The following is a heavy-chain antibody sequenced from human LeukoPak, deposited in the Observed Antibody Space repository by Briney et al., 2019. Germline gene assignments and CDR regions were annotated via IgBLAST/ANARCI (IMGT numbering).Heavy chain of an antibody. J-gene: IGHJ3*02. CDR3: ARESLSGSYFDDAFDI. D-gene: IGHD1-26*01. V-gene: IGHV1-3*03. Sequence: ASVKVSCTASGYTFTSYAMHWVRQAPGQRLEWMGWINAGNGNTKYSQEFQGRVTITRDTSASTAYMELSSLRSEDMAVYYCARESLSGSYFDDAFDIWGQGTMVTVSS. CDR1: GYTFTSYA. CDR2: INAGNGNT.